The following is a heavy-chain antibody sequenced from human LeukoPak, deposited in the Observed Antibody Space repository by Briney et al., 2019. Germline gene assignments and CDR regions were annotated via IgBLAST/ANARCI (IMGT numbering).Heavy chain of an antibody. J-gene: IGHJ4*02. Sequence: QTGGSLRLSCAASGFTFSSYDMHWVRQATGKGLEWVLAIGTAGDTYYPGSVKGRFTISRENATNSLYLQMNSLRAGDTAVYYCTRGLGSSFDYWGQGTLVTVSS. CDR1: GFTFSSYD. V-gene: IGHV3-13*01. D-gene: IGHD6-6*01. CDR3: TRGLGSSFDY. CDR2: IGTAGDT.